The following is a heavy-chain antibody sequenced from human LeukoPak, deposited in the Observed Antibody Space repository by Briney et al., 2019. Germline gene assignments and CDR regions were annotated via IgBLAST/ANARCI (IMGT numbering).Heavy chain of an antibody. CDR1: GFTFSNAW. CDR3: ARGGFDWFSDSYYFDY. Sequence: GSLRLSCAASGFTFSNAWMSWIRQPPGKGLEWIGEINHSGSTNYNPSLKSRVTISVDTSKNQFSLKLSSVTAADTAVYYCARGGFDWFSDSYYFDYWGQGTLVTVSS. CDR2: INHSGST. V-gene: IGHV4-34*01. D-gene: IGHD3-9*01. J-gene: IGHJ4*02.